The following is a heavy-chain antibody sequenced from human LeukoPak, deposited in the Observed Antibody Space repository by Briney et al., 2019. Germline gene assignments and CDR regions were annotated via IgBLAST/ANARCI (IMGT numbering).Heavy chain of an antibody. CDR3: ARASSLYSYVSGFDY. Sequence: GGSLRLSCAASGFTFSSYGMHWVRQAPGKGLEWVAVISYDGSNKYYADSVKGRFTISRDNSKNTLYLQMNSLRAEDTAVYYCARASSLYSYVSGFDYWGQGTLVTVSS. CDR1: GFTFSSYG. J-gene: IGHJ4*02. V-gene: IGHV3-30*03. D-gene: IGHD5-18*01. CDR2: ISYDGSNK.